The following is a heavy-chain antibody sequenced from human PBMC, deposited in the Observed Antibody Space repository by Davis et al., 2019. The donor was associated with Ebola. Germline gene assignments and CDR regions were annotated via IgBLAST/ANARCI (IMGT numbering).Heavy chain of an antibody. Sequence: MPSETLSLTCTVSGGSISSSSYYWGWIRQPPGKGLEWIGSIYYSGSTYYNPSLKSRVTISVDTSKNQFSLKLSSVTAADTAVYYCARAGGHYYDSSGYHRGAFDIWGQGTMVTVSS. CDR3: ARAGGHYYDSSGYHRGAFDI. D-gene: IGHD3-22*01. CDR2: IYYSGST. J-gene: IGHJ3*02. V-gene: IGHV4-39*01. CDR1: GGSISSSSYY.